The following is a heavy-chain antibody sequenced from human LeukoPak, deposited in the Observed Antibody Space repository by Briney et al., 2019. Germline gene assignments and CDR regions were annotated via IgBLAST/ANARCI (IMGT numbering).Heavy chain of an antibody. CDR2: INHSGST. Sequence: SETLSLTCAVYGGSFSGYYWSWIRQPPGKGLEWIGEINHSGSTNYNPSLKSRVTISVDTSKNQFSLKLSSVTAADTAVYYCARVGRWLQLRDYWGQGTLVTVSS. CDR3: ARVGRWLQLRDY. J-gene: IGHJ4*02. D-gene: IGHD5-24*01. V-gene: IGHV4-34*01. CDR1: GGSFSGYY.